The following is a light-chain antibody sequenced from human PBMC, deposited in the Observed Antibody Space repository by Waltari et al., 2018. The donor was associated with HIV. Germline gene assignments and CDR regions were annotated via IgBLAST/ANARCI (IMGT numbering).Light chain of an antibody. Sequence: DIQMTQSLTTLSVFMGDRVSITRRASPSISNWLAWYQQKPEQAPKLPIYRSSTVESGVPSRFSGSGSGTEFTLTINNLQPDDFATYDVQQYSAFPWTFGQGAKVEIK. CDR3: QQYSAFPWT. CDR2: RSS. J-gene: IGKJ1*01. V-gene: IGKV1-5*03. CDR1: PSISNW.